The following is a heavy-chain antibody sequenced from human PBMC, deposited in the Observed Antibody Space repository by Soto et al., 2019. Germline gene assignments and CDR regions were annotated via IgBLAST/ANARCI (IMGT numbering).Heavy chain of an antibody. Sequence: EVQLVQSGAEVKKPGESLKISCEASGYKFTNYWLGWVRQMPGKGREWMGMIYPGESDAKYSPSFQGQVTFSADKSISSANLEWISLEAADTAMYFCARQVTSPSIDYYGMDVWGQGTTDTVSS. CDR2: IYPGESDA. J-gene: IGHJ6*02. CDR1: GYKFTNYW. CDR3: ARQVTSPSIDYYGMDV. V-gene: IGHV5-51*01. D-gene: IGHD2-21*02.